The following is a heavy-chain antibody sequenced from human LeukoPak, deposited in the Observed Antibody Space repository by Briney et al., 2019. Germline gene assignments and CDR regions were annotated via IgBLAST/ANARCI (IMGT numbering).Heavy chain of an antibody. J-gene: IGHJ4*02. V-gene: IGHV3-30*02. CDR2: IRYDGSNK. Sequence: QTGGSLRLSCAASGFTFSSYGMHWVRQAPGKGLEWVAFIRYDGSNKYYADSVKGRFTISRDNAMNSLYLQMNSLRAEDTAVYYCARVVPATMQINYWGQGTLVTVSS. CDR3: ARVVPATMQINY. D-gene: IGHD2-2*01. CDR1: GFTFSSYG.